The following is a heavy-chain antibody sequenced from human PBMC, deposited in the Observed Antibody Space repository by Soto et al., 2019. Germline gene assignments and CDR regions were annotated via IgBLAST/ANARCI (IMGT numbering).Heavy chain of an antibody. CDR3: ARSSDFLSASDS. D-gene: IGHD3-3*01. Sequence: QVQLVQSGAEEKKPGASVKVSCKASGYTFTTYSLHWVRQAPGQRLEWMGWINAGNGNTMYSQKFQGKVTITRDTSASTAYMELSSLTSEDTAVYYCARSSDFLSASDSWGQGTLVTVSS. CDR2: INAGNGNT. J-gene: IGHJ5*01. V-gene: IGHV1-3*05. CDR1: GYTFTTYS.